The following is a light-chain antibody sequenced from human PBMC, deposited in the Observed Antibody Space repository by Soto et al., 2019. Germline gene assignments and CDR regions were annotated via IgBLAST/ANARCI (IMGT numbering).Light chain of an antibody. V-gene: IGKV3-20*01. J-gene: IGKJ2*01. CDR2: GAS. CDR3: QHYGSSAYT. CDR1: QSVGSNY. Sequence: IVLTQSPGTLSLSPGERATLSCRASQSVGSNYLAWYQQKPGQAPRLLIYGASSRATGIPDRFSGSASGTDFTLTISRLEPEDFAVYYCQHYGSSAYTFGQWTTLEI.